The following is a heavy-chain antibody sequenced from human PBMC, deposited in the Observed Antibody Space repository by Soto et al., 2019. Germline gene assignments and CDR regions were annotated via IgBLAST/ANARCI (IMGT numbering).Heavy chain of an antibody. V-gene: IGHV4-31*03. D-gene: IGHD1-7*01. CDR2: IYYSGST. CDR1: GGSISSGGYY. J-gene: IGHJ4*02. Sequence: SETLSLTCTVSGGSISSGGYYWSWIRQHPGKGLEWIGYIYYSGSTYYNPSLKSRVTISVDTSKNQFSLKLSSVTAADTAVYYCARMELRMGFDYWGQGTLVTVSS. CDR3: ARMELRMGFDY.